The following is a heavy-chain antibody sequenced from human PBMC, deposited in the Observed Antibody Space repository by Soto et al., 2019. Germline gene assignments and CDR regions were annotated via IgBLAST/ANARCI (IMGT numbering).Heavy chain of an antibody. CDR1: GGSISSYY. Sequence: PSETLSLTCTVSGGSISSYYWSWIRQPAGKGLEWIGRIYTSGSTNYNPSLKSRVTMSVDTSKNQFSLKLSSVTAADTAVYYCARESAIAARPGDYYYGMDVWGQGTTVTAS. CDR2: IYTSGST. CDR3: ARESAIAARPGDYYYGMDV. D-gene: IGHD6-6*01. J-gene: IGHJ6*02. V-gene: IGHV4-4*07.